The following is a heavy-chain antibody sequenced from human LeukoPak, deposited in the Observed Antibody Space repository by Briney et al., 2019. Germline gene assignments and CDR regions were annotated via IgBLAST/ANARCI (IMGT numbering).Heavy chain of an antibody. Sequence: ASVKVSCTASGGTFSSYAISWVRQAPGQGLEWMGGIIPIFGTANYAQKFQGRVTITADESTSTAYMELSSLRSEDTAVYYCARDRPGYNWFDPWGQGTLVTVSS. CDR1: GGTFSSYA. CDR3: ARDRPGYNWFDP. J-gene: IGHJ5*02. D-gene: IGHD6-6*01. CDR2: IIPIFGTA. V-gene: IGHV1-69*13.